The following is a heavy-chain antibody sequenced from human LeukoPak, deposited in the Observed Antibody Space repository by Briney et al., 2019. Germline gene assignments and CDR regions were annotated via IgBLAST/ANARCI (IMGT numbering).Heavy chain of an antibody. V-gene: IGHV1-18*01. Sequence: GASVKVSCKASGYTLTSYGISWVRQAPGQGLAWMGWISAYNGNTNYAQKLQGRVTMTTDTYTSTAYMELRSMRSDDTAVYYCARVLLSATNWFDPWGQGTLVTVSS. CDR3: ARVLLSATNWFDP. CDR1: GYTLTSYG. J-gene: IGHJ5*02. CDR2: ISAYNGNT. D-gene: IGHD2/OR15-2a*01.